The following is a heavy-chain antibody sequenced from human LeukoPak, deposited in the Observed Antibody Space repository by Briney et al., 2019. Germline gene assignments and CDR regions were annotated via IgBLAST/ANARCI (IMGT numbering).Heavy chain of an antibody. CDR3: AGDRKVRGLGATNWFDP. D-gene: IGHD1-26*01. CDR1: GASISSGGYY. CDR2: INYSGST. Sequence: SETLSLTCTVFGASISSGGYYWGWIRQPPGKGLEWIGSINYSGSTYYNPSLKSRVTISIDTSKNQFSLKLNSVTAADTAVYYCAGDRKVRGLGATNWFDPWGQGTLVTVSS. V-gene: IGHV4-39*07. J-gene: IGHJ5*02.